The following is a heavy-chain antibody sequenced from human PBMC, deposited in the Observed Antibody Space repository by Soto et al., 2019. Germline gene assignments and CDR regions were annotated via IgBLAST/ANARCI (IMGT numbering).Heavy chain of an antibody. D-gene: IGHD3-22*01. CDR3: ARGYESSGYPCNAFDI. CDR2: IYYSGST. CDR1: GGSISSYY. Sequence: QVQLQESGPGLVKPSETLSLTCTVSGGSISSYYWSWIRQPPGKGLERIGYIYYSGSTNYNPSLKSRVTIAVDTSKNQFSLKLSSVSAADTAVYFCARGYESSGYPCNAFDIWGQGTMVAVSS. J-gene: IGHJ3*02. V-gene: IGHV4-59*01.